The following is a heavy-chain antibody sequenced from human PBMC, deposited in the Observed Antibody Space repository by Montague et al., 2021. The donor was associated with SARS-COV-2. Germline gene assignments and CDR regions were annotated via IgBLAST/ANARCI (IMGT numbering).Heavy chain of an antibody. J-gene: IGHJ5*02. CDR3: ARILVAAAGSPFDP. V-gene: IGHV2-70*11. CDR2: IDWDDDK. Sequence: VKPTQTLTLTCTFSGFSLSTSGMCVSRIRQPPGKALEWLARIDWDDDKYYSTSLKTRLTISKDTSKNQVVLTMTNMDPVDTATYYCARILVAAAGSPFDPWGQGTLVTASS. CDR1: GFSLSTSGMC. D-gene: IGHD6-13*01.